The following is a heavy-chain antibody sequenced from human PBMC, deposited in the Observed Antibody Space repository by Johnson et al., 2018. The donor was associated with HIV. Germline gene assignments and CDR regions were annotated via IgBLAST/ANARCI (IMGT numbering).Heavy chain of an antibody. J-gene: IGHJ3*02. D-gene: IGHD3-22*01. Sequence: VQLVESGGGLVKPGGSLRLSCAASGFPFRDSAMHWVRQAPGRGMEWLAVIIFDGVYKHHAESVRGRFTISRDNSKATLYLQMNSLRAEDTAVYYCASQMIALDAFDIWGQGTMVTVSS. CDR3: ASQMIALDAFDI. V-gene: IGHV3-30-3*01. CDR1: GFPFRDSA. CDR2: IIFDGVYK.